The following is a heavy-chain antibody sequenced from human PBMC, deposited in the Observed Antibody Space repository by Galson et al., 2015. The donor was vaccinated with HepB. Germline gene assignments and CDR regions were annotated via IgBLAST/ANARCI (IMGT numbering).Heavy chain of an antibody. J-gene: IGHJ4*02. CDR3: AKGGSSGWFFDY. V-gene: IGHV3-23*01. D-gene: IGHD6-19*01. CDR2: ISGSGGST. Sequence: SLRLSCAASGFTFSSYAMSWVRQAPGKGLEWVSAISGSGGSTYYADSVKGRFTISRDNSKNTLYLQMNSLRAEDTAVYYCAKGGSSGWFFDYWGQGTLVTVSS. CDR1: GFTFSSYA.